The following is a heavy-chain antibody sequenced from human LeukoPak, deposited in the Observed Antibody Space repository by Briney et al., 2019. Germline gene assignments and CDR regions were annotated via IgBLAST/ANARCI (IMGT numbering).Heavy chain of an antibody. J-gene: IGHJ6*04. V-gene: IGHV3-15*01. Sequence: GGSLRLSCVSSGFTIGTAWMSWVRQAPGKGLGWLGHIKSEGEGATTDYAAPAKGRIAISRDDSKNMIYLQMSSLKIDDTAIYYCIAHFPYFYGFDVWGKGTTVTVSS. CDR1: GFTIGTAW. CDR2: IKSEGEGATT. D-gene: IGHD3-3*02. CDR3: IAHFPYFYGFDV.